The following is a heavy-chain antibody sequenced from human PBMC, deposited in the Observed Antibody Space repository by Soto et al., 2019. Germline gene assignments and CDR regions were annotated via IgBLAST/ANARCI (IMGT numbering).Heavy chain of an antibody. CDR2: INHSGST. V-gene: IGHV4-34*01. J-gene: IGHJ5*02. CDR3: ARVDSSGWYDWFDP. D-gene: IGHD6-19*01. CDR1: GGSFSGYS. Sequence: SETLSLTCAVYGGSFSGYSWSWIRQPPGKGLEWIGEINHSGSTNYNPSLKSRVTISVDTSKNQFSLKLSSVTAADTAVYYGARVDSSGWYDWFDPWGQGTLVTVSS.